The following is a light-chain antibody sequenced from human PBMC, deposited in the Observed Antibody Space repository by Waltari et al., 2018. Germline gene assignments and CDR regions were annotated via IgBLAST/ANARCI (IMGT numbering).Light chain of an antibody. CDR2: GAS. Sequence: EIVLTQSPGTLSLSPGERATLSCRASQSVRGSFAWYQQKAGQAPRPLIYGASSRATGIPDRFSGSGSGTDFSLTISRLEPEDFAVYYCQHYVRLPATFGQGTKVEI. V-gene: IGKV3-20*01. CDR1: QSVRGS. J-gene: IGKJ1*01. CDR3: QHYVRLPAT.